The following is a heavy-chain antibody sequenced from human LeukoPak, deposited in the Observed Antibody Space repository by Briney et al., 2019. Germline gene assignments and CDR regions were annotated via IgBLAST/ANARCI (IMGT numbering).Heavy chain of an antibody. J-gene: IGHJ6*03. V-gene: IGHV3-11*04. D-gene: IGHD4/OR15-4a*01. CDR1: GFTFSDYY. Sequence: GGSLRLSCAASGFTFSDYYMTWIRQAPGKGLEWVSYISSSSSTIYYADSVKGRFTISRDNAKNSLYLQMNSLRAEDTAVYYCARDRLRVLPTYYYYYYYMDVWGKGTTVTVSS. CDR2: ISSSSSTI. CDR3: ARDRLRVLPTYYYYYYYMDV.